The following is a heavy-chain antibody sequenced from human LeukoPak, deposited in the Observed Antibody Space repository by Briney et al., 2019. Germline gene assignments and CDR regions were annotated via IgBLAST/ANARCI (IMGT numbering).Heavy chain of an antibody. CDR3: ARGRVATLYYYYYYMDV. CDR2: MNPKSGNT. V-gene: IGHV1-8*03. J-gene: IGHJ6*03. CDR1: GYTFTSYD. Sequence: ASVKVSCKASGYTFTSYDINWVRQATGQGLEWMGWMNPKSGNTGYAQKFQGRVTITRNTSISTAYMELSSLRSEDTAVYYCARGRVATLYYYYYYMDVWGKGTTVTVSS. D-gene: IGHD5-12*01.